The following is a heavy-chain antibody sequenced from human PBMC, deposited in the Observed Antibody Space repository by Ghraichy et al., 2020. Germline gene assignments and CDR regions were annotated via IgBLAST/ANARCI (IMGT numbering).Heavy chain of an antibody. J-gene: IGHJ4*02. CDR3: ARLGLGYCSSTSCSDFEY. CDR1: GFTFSSYS. CDR2: ISSSSSYI. D-gene: IGHD2-2*01. V-gene: IGHV3-21*01. Sequence: GGSLRLSCAASGFTFSSYSMNWVRQAPGKGLEWVSSISSSSSYIYYADSVKGRFTISRDNAKNSLYLQMNSLRAEDTAVYYCARLGLGYCSSTSCSDFEYWGQGTLVTVSS.